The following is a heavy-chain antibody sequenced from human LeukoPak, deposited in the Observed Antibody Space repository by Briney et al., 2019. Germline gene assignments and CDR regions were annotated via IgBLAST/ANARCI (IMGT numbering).Heavy chain of an antibody. CDR3: ARDHLFYDSSGYYYVDY. Sequence: TLSLTCTVSGYSISSGYYWGWIRQPPGKGLEWIGSIYHSGSTYYNPSIKSRVTISVDTSKNQFSLKLSSVTAADTAVYYCARDHLFYDSSGYYYVDYWGQGTLVTVSS. D-gene: IGHD3-22*01. CDR2: IYHSGST. CDR1: GYSISSGYY. J-gene: IGHJ4*02. V-gene: IGHV4-38-2*02.